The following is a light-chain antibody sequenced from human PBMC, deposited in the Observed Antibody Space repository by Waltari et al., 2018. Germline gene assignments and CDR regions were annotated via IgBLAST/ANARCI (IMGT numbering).Light chain of an antibody. CDR1: TPNIGNNY. Sequence: QSVLTQPPLVSAAPGQKVSISCSGSTPNIGNNYVSWYQQFPGTAPKLLIYEDYRRPSGIPDRFSGSKSGASATLDITGLQTGDEADYYCGTWDSSLGVGVLGGGTRVTVL. J-gene: IGLJ3*02. CDR2: EDY. V-gene: IGLV1-51*01. CDR3: GTWDSSLGVGV.